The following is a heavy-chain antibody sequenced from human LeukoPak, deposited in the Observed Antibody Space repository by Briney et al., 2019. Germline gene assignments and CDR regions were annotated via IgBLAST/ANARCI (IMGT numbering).Heavy chain of an antibody. CDR1: GFSLSTRGMC. Sequence: SGPTPVNPTQTLTLNCTFSGFSLSTRGMCVSWIRQPPGQALEWLARIDWDDDKYYSTSLKTRLTISKDTSKNQVVLTMTNMDPVDTATYYCARIEVATRAHFDYWGQGTLVTVSS. CDR2: IDWDDDK. V-gene: IGHV2-70*11. CDR3: ARIEVATRAHFDY. D-gene: IGHD1-1*01. J-gene: IGHJ4*02.